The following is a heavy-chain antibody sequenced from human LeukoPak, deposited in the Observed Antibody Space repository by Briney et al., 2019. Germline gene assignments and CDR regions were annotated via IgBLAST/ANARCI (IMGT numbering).Heavy chain of an antibody. Sequence: PSETLSLTCTVSGGSLSSYYWIWIRQPPGKGLEWIGFIYYNGNTNYNPSLKSRVTILEDSSKNQSSLKLSSVTAADTAVYYCARGVAGSGSTPNYWGQGTLVTVSS. CDR1: GGSLSSYY. CDR3: ARGVAGSGSTPNY. V-gene: IGHV4-59*01. D-gene: IGHD1-26*01. CDR2: IYYNGNT. J-gene: IGHJ4*02.